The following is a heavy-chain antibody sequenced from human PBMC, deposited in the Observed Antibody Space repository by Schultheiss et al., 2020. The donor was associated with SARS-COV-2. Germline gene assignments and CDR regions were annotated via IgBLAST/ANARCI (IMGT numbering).Heavy chain of an antibody. Sequence: GGSLRLSCAASGFTFDDYAMHWVRQAPGKGLEWVSGISWNSGSIGYADSVKGRFTISRDNAKNSLYLQMNSLRAGDTAVYYCARDRTPTVTLPFDPWGQGTLVTVSS. CDR2: ISWNSGSI. D-gene: IGHD4-17*01. J-gene: IGHJ5*02. V-gene: IGHV3-9*01. CDR1: GFTFDDYA. CDR3: ARDRTPTVTLPFDP.